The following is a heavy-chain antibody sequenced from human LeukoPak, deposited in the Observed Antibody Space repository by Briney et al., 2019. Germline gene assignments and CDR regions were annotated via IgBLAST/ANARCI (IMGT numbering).Heavy chain of an antibody. CDR1: GFTFSGYG. Sequence: GGSLRLFCAASGFTFSGYGMHWVRQAPGKGLEWVAFIQYDGSDKYYADSVKGRFTISRDNSKNTLYLQMNSLRAEDTAVYYCAKDLGNSFDYWGQGTLVTVSS. V-gene: IGHV3-30*02. CDR2: IQYDGSDK. J-gene: IGHJ4*02. CDR3: AKDLGNSFDY. D-gene: IGHD4-23*01.